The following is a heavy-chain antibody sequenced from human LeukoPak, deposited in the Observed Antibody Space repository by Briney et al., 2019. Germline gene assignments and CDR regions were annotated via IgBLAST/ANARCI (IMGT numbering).Heavy chain of an antibody. CDR1: GGSISSGTYY. CDR3: ASSSGGSSSTIKRRYAFDI. Sequence: PSETLSLTCTVSGGSISSGTYYWSWIRQPAGKGLEWIGRSYTSGSTNYNPSLKSRVTISVDTSKNQFSLKLSSVTAADTAVYYCASSSGGSSSTIKRRYAFDIWGQGTMVTVSS. J-gene: IGHJ3*02. CDR2: SYTSGST. V-gene: IGHV4-61*02. D-gene: IGHD2-15*01.